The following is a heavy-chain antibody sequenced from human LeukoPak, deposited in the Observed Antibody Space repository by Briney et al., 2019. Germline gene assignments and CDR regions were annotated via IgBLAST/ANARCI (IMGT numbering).Heavy chain of an antibody. CDR1: GFTFSTYW. CDR2: IKEGGSEK. D-gene: IGHD1-14*01. J-gene: IGHJ4*02. CDR3: GRDSFETDIDY. Sequence: PGGSLRLSCAASGFTFSTYWMSWVRQAPGKGLEWVANIKEGGSEKYYVDSLKGRFTISRDNVKNSLYLQINSLRAEDTAVYYCGRDSFETDIDYWGQGTLVTVSS. V-gene: IGHV3-7*01.